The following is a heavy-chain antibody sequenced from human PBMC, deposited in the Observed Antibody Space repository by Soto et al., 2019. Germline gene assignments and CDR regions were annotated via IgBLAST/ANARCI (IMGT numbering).Heavy chain of an antibody. Sequence: PSETLSLTCTVSGGSISSYYWSWIRQPPGKGLEWIGYIYYSGTTDYNPSLKSRVTISVDTSKNQFSLKLSSVTAADTAVYYCASEVIWSGYFDYWGQGTPVTVSS. CDR1: GGSISSYY. CDR3: ASEVIWSGYFDY. V-gene: IGHV4-59*01. D-gene: IGHD3-3*01. J-gene: IGHJ4*02. CDR2: IYYSGTT.